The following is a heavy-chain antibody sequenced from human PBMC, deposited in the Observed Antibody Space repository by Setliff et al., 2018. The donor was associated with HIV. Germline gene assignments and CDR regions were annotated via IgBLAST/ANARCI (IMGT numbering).Heavy chain of an antibody. CDR2: INHSGST. D-gene: IGHD5-18*01. CDR3: ARRDTAMPYYFDY. Sequence: SETLSLTCTVSGGSFSTYYWSWIRQPPGKGLEWIGEINHSGSTNYNPSLKSRVTISVDTSKNQFSLKLSSVTAADTAVYYCARRDTAMPYYFDYWGQGTLVTVSS. J-gene: IGHJ4*02. V-gene: IGHV4-34*01. CDR1: GGSFSTYY.